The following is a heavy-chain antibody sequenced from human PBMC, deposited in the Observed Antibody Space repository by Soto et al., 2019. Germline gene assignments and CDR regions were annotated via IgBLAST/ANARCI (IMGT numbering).Heavy chain of an antibody. J-gene: IGHJ4*02. CDR3: ARGQVVAAQH. Sequence: PSGTLSLTCAVSGGSISSGGYSWSWIRQPPGKGLEWIGYIYHSGSTYYNPSLKSRVNISVDRSKNQFSLKLSSVTAADTAVYYCARGQVVAAQHWGQGTLVTVSS. V-gene: IGHV4-30-2*01. CDR2: IYHSGST. CDR1: GGSISSGGYS. D-gene: IGHD2-15*01.